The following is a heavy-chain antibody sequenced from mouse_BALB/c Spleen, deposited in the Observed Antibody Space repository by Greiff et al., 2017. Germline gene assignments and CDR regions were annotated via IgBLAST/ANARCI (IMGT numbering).Heavy chain of an antibody. Sequence: DVQLQESGPGLVKPSQSLSLTCSVTGYSITSGYYWNWIRQFPGNKLEWMGYISYDGSNNYNPSLKNRISITRDTSKNQFFLKLNSVTTEDTATYYCARGGRDYFDYWGQGTTLTVSS. V-gene: IGHV3-6*02. J-gene: IGHJ2*01. CDR1: GYSITSGYY. D-gene: IGHD3-3*01. CDR2: ISYDGSN. CDR3: ARGGRDYFDY.